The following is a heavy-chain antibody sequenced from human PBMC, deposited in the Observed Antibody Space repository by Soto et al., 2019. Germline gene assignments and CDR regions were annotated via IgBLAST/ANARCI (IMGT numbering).Heavy chain of an antibody. CDR1: GFTVSNYG. Sequence: GRSLRLSCAASGFTVSNYGMHWVRQAPGKGLEWVAVIWYDGNNKYYADSVKGRFTISRDNSNNTLYVQMTSLRAEDTAVYYCARGLHSLFDYWGQGTLVTVSS. D-gene: IGHD2-21*01. CDR2: IWYDGNNK. CDR3: ARGLHSLFDY. J-gene: IGHJ4*02. V-gene: IGHV3-33*01.